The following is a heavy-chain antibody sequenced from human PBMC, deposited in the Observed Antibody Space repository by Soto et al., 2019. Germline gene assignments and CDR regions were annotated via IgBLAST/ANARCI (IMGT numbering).Heavy chain of an antibody. V-gene: IGHV3-30*02. CDR3: TTWRITFNFPX. CDR1: GLTFSDCG. CDR2: IWDHGNNK. D-gene: IGHD3-3*01. J-gene: IGHJ4*02. Sequence: PGGSLRLSCAVSGLTFSDCGMHWVRKPPGKGLEWVASIWDHGNNKIYVESVKGRFTASRDNSKCTLYLQMDSLRADDTAVYYCTTWRITFNFPXWGLGALVTVSX.